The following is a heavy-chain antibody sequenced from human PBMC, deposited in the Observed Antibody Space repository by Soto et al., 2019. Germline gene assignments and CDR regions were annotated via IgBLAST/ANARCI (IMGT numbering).Heavy chain of an antibody. CDR2: ISSSSSYI. Sequence: GGSLRLSCAASGFTFSSYSMNWVRQAPGKGLEWVSSISSSSSYIYYADSVKGRFTISRDNAKNSLYLQMNSLRAEDTAVYYCARDWVDDFWSGYYRSPMDVWGQGTTVTVSS. J-gene: IGHJ6*02. CDR1: GFTFSSYS. CDR3: ARDWVDDFWSGYYRSPMDV. V-gene: IGHV3-21*01. D-gene: IGHD3-3*01.